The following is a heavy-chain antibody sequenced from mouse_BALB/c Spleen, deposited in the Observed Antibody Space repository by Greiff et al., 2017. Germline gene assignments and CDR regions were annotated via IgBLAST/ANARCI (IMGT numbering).Heavy chain of an antibody. J-gene: IGHJ1*01. CDR3: ARSKLDWYFDV. CDR1: GFNIKDTY. CDR2: IDPANGNT. V-gene: IGHV14-3*02. Sequence: EVQLQESGAELVKPGASVKLSCTASGFNIKDTYMHWVKQRPEQGLEWIGRIDPANGNTKYDPKFQGKATITADTSSNTAYLQLSSLTSEDTAVYYGARSKLDWYFDVWGAGTTVTVSS.